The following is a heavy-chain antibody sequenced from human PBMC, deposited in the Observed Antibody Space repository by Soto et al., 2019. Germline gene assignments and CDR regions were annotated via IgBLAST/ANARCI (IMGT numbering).Heavy chain of an antibody. V-gene: IGHV3-21*01. Sequence: EVQLVESGGGLVKPGGSLRLSCAASGFTFSSYSMNWVRQAPGKGLEWVSSISSSSSYIYYADSVKGRFTISRDNAKNSLYLQMNSLRAEDTAVYYCAREFMTTVGYGMDVWGQGTTVTVSS. CDR1: GFTFSSYS. D-gene: IGHD4-17*01. J-gene: IGHJ6*02. CDR3: AREFMTTVGYGMDV. CDR2: ISSSSSYI.